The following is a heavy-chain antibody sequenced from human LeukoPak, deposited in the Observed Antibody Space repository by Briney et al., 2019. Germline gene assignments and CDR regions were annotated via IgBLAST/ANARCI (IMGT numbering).Heavy chain of an antibody. V-gene: IGHV4-59*01. J-gene: IGHJ2*01. CDR3: ARLPYSYGYGAGYLDL. CDR2: IYYSGST. CDR1: GGSISND. Sequence: PSETLSLTCTVSGGSISNDWSWIRRPPGTGLEWLGCIYYSGSTNYNPSLKSRVTISVDTSKNHFSLKLSSVTAADTAVYYCARLPYSYGYGAGYLDLWGRGTLVTVSS. D-gene: IGHD5-18*01.